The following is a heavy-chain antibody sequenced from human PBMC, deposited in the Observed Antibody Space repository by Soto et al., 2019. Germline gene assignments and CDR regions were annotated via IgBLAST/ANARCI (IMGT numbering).Heavy chain of an antibody. V-gene: IGHV1-3*01. J-gene: IGHJ6*02. Sequence: ASVKVSCKASGYTFTSYAMHWVRQAPGQRLEWMGWINAGNGNTKYSQKFQGRVTITRDTSASTAYMELSSLRSEDTAVYYCARVKPKPAPMYSRSSTSYGMDVWGQGTTVTVSS. D-gene: IGHD6-6*01. CDR1: GYTFTSYA. CDR3: ARVKPKPAPMYSRSSTSYGMDV. CDR2: INAGNGNT.